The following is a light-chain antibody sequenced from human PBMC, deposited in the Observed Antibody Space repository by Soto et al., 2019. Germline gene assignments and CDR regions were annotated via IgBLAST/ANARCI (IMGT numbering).Light chain of an antibody. CDR3: SSYTRSSTPYG. CDR2: EVS. V-gene: IGLV2-14*01. J-gene: IGLJ1*01. Sequence: QSALTQPASVSGSPGQSITISCTGTSSDVGGYNYVSWYQQHPGKAPKLMIYEVSNRPSGVSNRFSGSKSGNKASLTISGLQAEDEADYYCSSYTRSSTPYGFGTGTQLTVL. CDR1: SSDVGGYNY.